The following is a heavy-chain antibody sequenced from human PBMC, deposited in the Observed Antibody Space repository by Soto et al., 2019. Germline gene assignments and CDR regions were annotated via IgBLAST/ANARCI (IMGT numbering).Heavy chain of an antibody. CDR3: ARSAATVVTAVDY. Sequence: ASVKVSCKASGGTFSSYAISWVRQAPGQGLEWMGGIIPIFGTANYAQKFQGRVTITADESTSTAYMELSSLRSEDMAVYYCARSAATVVTAVDYWGQGTLVTVSS. J-gene: IGHJ4*02. V-gene: IGHV1-69*13. D-gene: IGHD4-17*01. CDR2: IIPIFGTA. CDR1: GGTFSSYA.